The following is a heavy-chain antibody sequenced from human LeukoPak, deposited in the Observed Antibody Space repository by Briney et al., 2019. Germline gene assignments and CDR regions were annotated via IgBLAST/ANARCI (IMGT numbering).Heavy chain of an antibody. D-gene: IGHD4-17*01. J-gene: IGHJ4*02. Sequence: GASVKVSCKASGGTFSSYAISWVRQAPGQGLEWMGRIIPILGIANYAQKFQGRVTMTTDTSTSTAYMELRSLRSDDTAVYYCARVNPHSDYGDYIVHDDYWGQGTLVTVSS. CDR2: IIPILGIA. CDR3: ARVNPHSDYGDYIVHDDY. CDR1: GGTFSSYA. V-gene: IGHV1-69*04.